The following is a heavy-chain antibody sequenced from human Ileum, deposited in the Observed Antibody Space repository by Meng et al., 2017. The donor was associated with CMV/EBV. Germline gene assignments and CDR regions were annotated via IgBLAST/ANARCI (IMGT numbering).Heavy chain of an antibody. J-gene: IGHJ5*02. V-gene: IGHV5-51*01. D-gene: IGHD6-19*01. Sequence: GESLKISCKGSGYDFSTYWIGWVRQMPGKGLEWMGITYPGDSDTRYSPSFQGQVTISADKSISTAYLQWSSLKASDTAMYYCARQTSGGPNWFDPWGQGTVVTVSS. CDR1: GYDFSTYW. CDR2: TYPGDSDT. CDR3: ARQTSGGPNWFDP.